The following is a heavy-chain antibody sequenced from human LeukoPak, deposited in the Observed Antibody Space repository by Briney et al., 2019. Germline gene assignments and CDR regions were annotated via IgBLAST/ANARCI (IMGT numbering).Heavy chain of an antibody. CDR2: IYYSGST. D-gene: IGHD3-3*01. Sequence: PSETLSLTCTVSGGSISSGDYYWSWIRQPPGKGLEWIGYIYYSGSTYYNPSLKSRVTISVDTSKNQFSLKLSSVTAADTAVYYCARKYYDEDYYYYGMDAWGQGTTVTVSS. J-gene: IGHJ6*02. V-gene: IGHV4-30-4*01. CDR3: ARKYYDEDYYYYGMDA. CDR1: GGSISSGDYY.